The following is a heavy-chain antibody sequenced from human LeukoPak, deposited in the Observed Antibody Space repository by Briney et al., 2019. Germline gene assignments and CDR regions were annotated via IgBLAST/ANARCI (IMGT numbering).Heavy chain of an antibody. D-gene: IGHD4-17*01. CDR2: ISGSGGST. J-gene: IGHJ2*01. Sequence: GGSLRLSCAASGFTFSSYAMSWVRQAPGKGLEWVSAISGSGGSTYYADSVKGRFTISRDNSKNTLYLQMNSLRAEDTAVYYCAKDPSSVNTVPHFDLWGRGTLVTVSS. CDR1: GFTFSSYA. CDR3: AKDPSSVNTVPHFDL. V-gene: IGHV3-23*01.